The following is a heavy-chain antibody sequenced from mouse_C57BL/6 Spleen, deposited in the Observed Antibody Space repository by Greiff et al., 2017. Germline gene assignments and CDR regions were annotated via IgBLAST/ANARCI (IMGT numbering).Heavy chain of an antibody. CDR2: IDPETGGT. CDR1: GYTFTDYE. V-gene: IGHV1-15*01. D-gene: IGHD1-1*01. Sequence: QVQLQQSGAELVRPGASVTLSCKASGYTFTDYEMHWVKQTPVHGLEWIGAIDPETGGTAYNQKFKGKAILTADKSSSTAYMELRSLTSEDSAVYYCTRADGSSYVWFAYWGQGTLVTVSA. CDR3: TRADGSSYVWFAY. J-gene: IGHJ3*01.